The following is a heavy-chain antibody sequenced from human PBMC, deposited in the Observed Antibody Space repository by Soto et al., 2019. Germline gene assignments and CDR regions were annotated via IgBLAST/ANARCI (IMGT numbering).Heavy chain of an antibody. D-gene: IGHD3-22*01. CDR2: ISYDGSNK. CDR1: GFTFSSYG. CDR3: VLRPFLDSSGYYPAFDY. Sequence: GGSLRLSCAASGFTFSSYGMHWVRQAPGKGLEWVAVISYDGSNKYYADSVKGRFTISRDNSKNTLYLQMNSLRAEDTAVYYCVLRPFLDSSGYYPAFDYWGQGTLVTVSS. V-gene: IGHV3-30*03. J-gene: IGHJ4*02.